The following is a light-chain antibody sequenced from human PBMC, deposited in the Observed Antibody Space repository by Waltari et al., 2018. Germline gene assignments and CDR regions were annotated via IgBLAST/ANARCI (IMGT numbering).Light chain of an antibody. CDR3: SAWDSSSSAWV. J-gene: IGLJ3*02. Sequence: QAALTQPPSMSTDLIQPATLTCTGYSYNFGYHSAAWRQQHQAHHPKLISYRNNDRPSGIAERFSASRTGNTDSLTITGLQHEDEDDYYCSAWDSSSSAWVFGGGTKLTVL. V-gene: IGLV10-54*01. CDR2: RNN. CDR1: SYNFGYHS.